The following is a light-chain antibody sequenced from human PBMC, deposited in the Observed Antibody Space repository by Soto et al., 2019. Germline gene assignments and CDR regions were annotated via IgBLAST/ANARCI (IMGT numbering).Light chain of an antibody. V-gene: IGKV4-1*01. CDR3: QQYYGIPPN. Sequence: DIVMTQSPHSLAVSLGERATINCKSSQSVLYSSNNKNYLAWYQQKPGQPPKLLIYWASTGDSGGPDRFSCSGAATDFTLTISSLQAEDVAVYYRQQYYGIPPNFGGRTKVESK. CDR1: QSVLYSSNNKNY. CDR2: WAS. J-gene: IGKJ4*01.